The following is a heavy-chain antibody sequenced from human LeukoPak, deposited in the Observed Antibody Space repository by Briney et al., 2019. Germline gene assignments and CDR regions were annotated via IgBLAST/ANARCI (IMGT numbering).Heavy chain of an antibody. V-gene: IGHV3-30*02. J-gene: IGHJ3*02. D-gene: IGHD5-24*01. CDR1: GFTFSSYG. Sequence: GGSLRLSCAASGFTFSSYGMHWVRQAPGKGLEWVAFIRYDGSNKYYADSVKGRFTISRDNSKNTLYLQMNSLRAEDTALYYCAKDIFPVEMCAFDIWGQGTMVTVSS. CDR2: IRYDGSNK. CDR3: AKDIFPVEMCAFDI.